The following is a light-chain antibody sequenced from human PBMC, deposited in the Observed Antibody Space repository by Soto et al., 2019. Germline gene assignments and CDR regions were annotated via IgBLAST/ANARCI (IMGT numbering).Light chain of an antibody. V-gene: IGKV1-39*01. CDR1: QSISTY. Sequence: DIQMTQSPSSLSASVRDRVTITCRASQSISTYLNWYQQQPGKVPKPLIYAASTLQSGVPSRFRGSGSGTDFTLTISSLQPEDFATYYCQQSYNSPWTFAQGTKVDIK. J-gene: IGKJ1*01. CDR2: AAS. CDR3: QQSYNSPWT.